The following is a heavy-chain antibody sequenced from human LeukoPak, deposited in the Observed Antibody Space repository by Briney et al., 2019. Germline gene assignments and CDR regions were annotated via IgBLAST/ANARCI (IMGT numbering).Heavy chain of an antibody. D-gene: IGHD4-17*01. CDR3: ARGYGDYAVYYYYMDV. J-gene: IGHJ6*03. CDR2: IIPIFGTA. V-gene: IGHV1-69*06. CDR1: GGTFSSYA. Sequence: GASVKVSCKASGGTFSSYAISWVRQAPGQGLEWMGGIIPIFGTANYAQKFQGRVTITADKSTSTAYMELSSLRSGDTAVYYCARGYGDYAVYYYYMDVWGKGTTVTVSS.